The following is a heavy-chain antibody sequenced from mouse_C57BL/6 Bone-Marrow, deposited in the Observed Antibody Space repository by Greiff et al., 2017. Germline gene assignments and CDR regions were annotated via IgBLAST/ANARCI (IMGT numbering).Heavy chain of an antibody. D-gene: IGHD2-3*01. CDR2: ISSGGSYT. CDR1: GFTFSSYG. Sequence: EVKLVESGGDLVKPGGSLKLSCAASGFTFSSYGMSWVRQTPDKRLAWVATISSGGSYTYYPDSVKGRFTISRDNAKNTLYLQMSSLKSEDTAMYYCARRWLLPFAYWGQGTLVTVSA. V-gene: IGHV5-6*02. J-gene: IGHJ3*01. CDR3: ARRWLLPFAY.